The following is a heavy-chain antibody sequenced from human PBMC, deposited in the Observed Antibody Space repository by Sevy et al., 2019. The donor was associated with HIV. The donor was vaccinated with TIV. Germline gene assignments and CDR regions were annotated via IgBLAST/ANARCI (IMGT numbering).Heavy chain of an antibody. Sequence: SKTLSLTCAVSGYSISSGYYWGWIRQPPGKGLEWIGSIYHSGSTYYNPSLKSRVTISVDTSKNQFSLKLSSVTAADTAVYYCARELVGAHLDYWGQGTLVTVSS. J-gene: IGHJ4*02. CDR1: GYSISSGYY. CDR3: ARELVGAHLDY. CDR2: IYHSGST. V-gene: IGHV4-38-2*02. D-gene: IGHD1-26*01.